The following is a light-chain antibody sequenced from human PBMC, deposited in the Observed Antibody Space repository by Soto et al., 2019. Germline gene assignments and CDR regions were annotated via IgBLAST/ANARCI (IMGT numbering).Light chain of an antibody. J-gene: IGKJ4*01. Sequence: EIVMTQSPATLSVSPGERAALSCRASQSVTSNLAWYQQKPGQAPRLLIYGASTRATGIPASFSGSGSGTEFTLTISSLQSGDFAVYYCQQYNNWPLTFGGGTKVEIK. CDR1: QSVTSN. CDR2: GAS. V-gene: IGKV3-15*01. CDR3: QQYNNWPLT.